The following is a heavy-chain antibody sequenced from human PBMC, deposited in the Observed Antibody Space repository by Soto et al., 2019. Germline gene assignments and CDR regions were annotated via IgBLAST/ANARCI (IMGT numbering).Heavy chain of an antibody. J-gene: IGHJ4*01. CDR2: INHSGDT. CDR3: ATVNTVTSYFFES. Sequence: SETLSLTCTVHGGSFIGYYWSWIRQPPGKGLEWIGEINHSGDTNYNPSLKSRISISIDTSKNQFSLTVTSVTAADTALYYCATVNTVTSYFFESWGQGTLVTVSA. V-gene: IGHV4-34*01. D-gene: IGHD4-17*01. CDR1: GGSFIGYY.